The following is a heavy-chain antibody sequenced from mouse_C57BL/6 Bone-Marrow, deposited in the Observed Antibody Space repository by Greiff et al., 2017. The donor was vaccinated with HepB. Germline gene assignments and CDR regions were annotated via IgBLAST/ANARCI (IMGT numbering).Heavy chain of an antibody. J-gene: IGHJ4*01. Sequence: QVQLKQSGAELVRPGASVKLSCKASGYTFTDYYINWVKQRPGQGLEWIARIYPGSGNTYYNEKFKGKATLTAEKSSSTAYMQLSSLTSEDSAVYFCARDSSGYWAMDYWGQGTSVTVSS. CDR1: GYTFTDYY. CDR2: IYPGSGNT. CDR3: ARDSSGYWAMDY. V-gene: IGHV1-76*01. D-gene: IGHD3-2*02.